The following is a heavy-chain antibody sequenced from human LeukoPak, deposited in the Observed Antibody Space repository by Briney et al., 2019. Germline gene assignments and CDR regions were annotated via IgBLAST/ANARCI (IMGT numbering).Heavy chain of an antibody. J-gene: IGHJ6*03. D-gene: IGHD6-13*01. V-gene: IGHV3-30-3*01. CDR2: ISYDGSNK. CDR1: GFTFSSYA. CDR3: ARGGGSSWSYYYYYYMDV. Sequence: GRSLRLSCAASGFTFSSYAMHWVRQAPGKGLEWVAVISYDGSNKYYADSVKGRFTISRDNSKNTLYLQMNSLRAEDTAVYYCARGGGSSWSYYYYYYMDVWGKGTTVTVSS.